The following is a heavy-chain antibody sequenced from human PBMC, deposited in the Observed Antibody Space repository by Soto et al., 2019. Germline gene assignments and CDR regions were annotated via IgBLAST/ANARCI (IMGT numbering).Heavy chain of an antibody. CDR1: GGSFSGYY. CDR2: INHSGST. D-gene: IGHD5-18*01. Sequence: PSETLSLTCAVYGGSFSGYYWSWIRQPPGKGLEWIGEINHSGSTNYNPSLKSRVTISVDTSKNQFSLKLSSVTAADTAVYYCARGPRGYSYGYAHYYYGMDVWGQGTTVTVSS. V-gene: IGHV4-34*01. CDR3: ARGPRGYSYGYAHYYYGMDV. J-gene: IGHJ6*02.